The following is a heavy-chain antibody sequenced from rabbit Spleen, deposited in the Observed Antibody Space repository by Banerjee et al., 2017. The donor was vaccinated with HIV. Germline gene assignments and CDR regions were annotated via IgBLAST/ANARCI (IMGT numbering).Heavy chain of an antibody. CDR3: VRSGYVGWGGDGDLTGNKL. J-gene: IGHJ4*01. CDR1: GFSFGSSDH. D-gene: IGHD4-1*01. Sequence: QSLEESGGDLVKPGASLTLTCTASGFSFGSSDHMCWVRQAPGKGLEWIACIYVSIGSTYYASWAKGRFTISKTSSTTVTLQMTSLTAADTATYFCVRSGYVGWGGDGDLTGNKLWGPGTLVTVS. V-gene: IGHV1S40*01. CDR2: IYVSIGST.